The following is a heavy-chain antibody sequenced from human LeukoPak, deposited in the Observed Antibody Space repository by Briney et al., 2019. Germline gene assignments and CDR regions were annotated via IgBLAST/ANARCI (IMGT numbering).Heavy chain of an antibody. J-gene: IGHJ3*02. CDR2: ISWNSGSI. CDR1: GFTFDDYA. CDR3: AKSTGAFDI. V-gene: IGHV3-9*03. Sequence: GGSLRLTCAASGFTFDDYAMHWVRQAPGKGLEWVSGISWNSGSIGYADSVKGRFTISRDNAKNSLYLQMNSLRAEDMALYYCAKSTGAFDIWGQGTMVTVSS.